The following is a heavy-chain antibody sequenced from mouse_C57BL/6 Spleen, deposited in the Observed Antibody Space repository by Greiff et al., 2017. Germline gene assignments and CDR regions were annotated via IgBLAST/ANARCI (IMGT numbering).Heavy chain of an antibody. Sequence: EVKLMESGGGLVKPGGSLKLSCAASGFTFSSYTMSWVRQTPEKRLEWVATISGGGGNTYYPDSVKGRFTISRDNAKNTMYLQRSSLRSEDTALYYCARRDGNYLAAWFDYWGQGTLVTVSA. CDR1: GFTFSSYT. J-gene: IGHJ3*01. CDR2: ISGGGGNT. CDR3: ARRDGNYLAAWFDY. V-gene: IGHV5-9*01. D-gene: IGHD2-1*01.